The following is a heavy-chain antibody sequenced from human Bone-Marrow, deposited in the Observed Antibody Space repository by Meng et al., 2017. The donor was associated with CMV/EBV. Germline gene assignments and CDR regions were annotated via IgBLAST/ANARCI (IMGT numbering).Heavy chain of an antibody. CDR3: ARDAPGAFSFQDY. D-gene: IGHD3-16*01. Sequence: SVKVSCKASGGTFSSYAISWVRQAPGQGLEWMGGIIPVLRLTDYAQKFQGRVKLTADTSTRTAYMELRSLRPEDTAVYFCARDAPGAFSFQDYWGQGPLVTVSS. V-gene: IGHV1-69*10. CDR1: GGTFSSYA. CDR2: IIPVLRLT. J-gene: IGHJ4*02.